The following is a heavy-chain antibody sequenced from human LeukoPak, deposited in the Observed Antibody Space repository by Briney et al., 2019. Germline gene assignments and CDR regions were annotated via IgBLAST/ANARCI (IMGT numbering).Heavy chain of an antibody. CDR2: ISAYNGNT. V-gene: IGHV1-18*01. Sequence: ASVKVSCKASGYTFTSYGISWVRQAPGQGLEWMGWISAYNGNTNYAQKLQGRVTVTTDTSTSTAYMELRSLRSDDTAVYYCAREQRTYYDFWSGYFMDVWGQGTTVTVSS. CDR3: AREQRTYYDFWSGYFMDV. CDR1: GYTFTSYG. D-gene: IGHD3-3*01. J-gene: IGHJ6*02.